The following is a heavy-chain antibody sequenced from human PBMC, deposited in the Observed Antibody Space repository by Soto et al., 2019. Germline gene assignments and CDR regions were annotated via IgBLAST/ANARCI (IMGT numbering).Heavy chain of an antibody. J-gene: IGHJ4*02. V-gene: IGHV3-30*18. CDR3: AKEGFDPTWGSFRGDFDY. CDR2: ISYDGRIK. Sequence: ESGGGVVQPGRSLRLSCAASGFTFSNYGMHWVRQAPGKGLEWVAVISYDGRIKYYADSVKGRFTISRDSSKDTLYLQMNSLSPEDTALYFGAKEGFDPTWGSFRGDFDYWGQGTLVTVSS. D-gene: IGHD3-16*02. CDR1: GFTFSNYG.